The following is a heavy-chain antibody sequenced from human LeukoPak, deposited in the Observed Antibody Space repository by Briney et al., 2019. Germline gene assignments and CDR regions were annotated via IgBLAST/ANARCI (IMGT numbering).Heavy chain of an antibody. Sequence: GGSLRLSCAASGFTFSSYSMNWVRQAPGKGLEWVSSISSSSSYIYYADSVKGRFTISRDNAKNSLYLQMNSLRAEDTAVYYCAPGIAAAGTNYWGQGTLVTVTS. CDR3: APGIAAAGTNY. V-gene: IGHV3-21*01. CDR2: ISSSSSYI. J-gene: IGHJ4*02. D-gene: IGHD6-13*01. CDR1: GFTFSSYS.